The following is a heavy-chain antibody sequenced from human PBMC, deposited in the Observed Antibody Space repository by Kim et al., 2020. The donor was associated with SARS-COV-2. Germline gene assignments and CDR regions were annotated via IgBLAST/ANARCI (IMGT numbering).Heavy chain of an antibody. V-gene: IGHV3-30*03. Sequence: GGSLRLSCAASGFTFSSYGMHWVRQAPGKGLEWVAVISYDGSNKYYADSVKGRFTISRDNSKNTLYLQMNSLRAEDTAVYYCVSYSRATVTPWGQGTLVTVSS. CDR3: VSYSRATVTP. D-gene: IGHD4-4*01. CDR1: GFTFSSYG. CDR2: ISYDGSNK. J-gene: IGHJ5*02.